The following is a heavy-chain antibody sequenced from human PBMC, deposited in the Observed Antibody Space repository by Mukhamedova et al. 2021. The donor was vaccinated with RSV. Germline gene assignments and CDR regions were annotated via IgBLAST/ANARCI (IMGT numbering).Heavy chain of an antibody. CDR1: SSYG. V-gene: IGHV3-30*18. D-gene: IGHD2-2*01. J-gene: IGHJ4*01. CDR2: ISYDGSNK. Sequence: SSYGMHWVRQAPGKGLEWVAVISYDGSNKYYADSVKGRFTISRDNSKNTLYLQVSSLRTEDTAVYYCVKAFVVVPVGKKAFDCWG. CDR3: VKAFVVVPVGKKAFDC.